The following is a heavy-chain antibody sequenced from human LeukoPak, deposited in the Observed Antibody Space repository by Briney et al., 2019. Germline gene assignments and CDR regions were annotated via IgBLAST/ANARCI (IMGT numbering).Heavy chain of an antibody. V-gene: IGHV3-9*01. Sequence: GGSLRLSCAASGFTFSSHAMHWVRQAPGKGLEGVSGISWNSGNIDYADSVKGRFTISRDNAKNSLYLQMNSLRAEDTAFYYCAKDIYSNYHDSSGYFDYWGQGTLVTVSS. CDR2: ISWNSGNI. D-gene: IGHD3-22*01. J-gene: IGHJ4*02. CDR3: AKDIYSNYHDSSGYFDY. CDR1: GFTFSSHA.